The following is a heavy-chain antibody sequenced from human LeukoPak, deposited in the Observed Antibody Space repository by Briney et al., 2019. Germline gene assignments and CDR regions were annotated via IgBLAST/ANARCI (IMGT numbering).Heavy chain of an antibody. CDR3: ARDASASLDY. D-gene: IGHD2-2*01. J-gene: IGHJ4*02. CDR1: GFTFGDHY. CDR2: TKNKANSYTT. V-gene: IGHV3-72*01. Sequence: GGSLRLSCAASGFTFGDHYMDWVRQAPGKGLEWVGRTKNKANSYTTQYAASVKGRFTVSRDDSKNSLSLQMNNLETEDTAVYYCARDASASLDYWGQGTLVTVSS.